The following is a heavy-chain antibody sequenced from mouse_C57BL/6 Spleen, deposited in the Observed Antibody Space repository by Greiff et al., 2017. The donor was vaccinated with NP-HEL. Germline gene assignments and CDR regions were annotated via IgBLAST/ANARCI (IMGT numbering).Heavy chain of an antibody. CDR1: GYTFTSYW. D-gene: IGHD2-1*01. V-gene: IGHV1-64*01. CDR3: ARGGIYYGNYGYAMDY. Sequence: QVQLQQPGAELVKPGASVKLSCKASGYTFTSYWMHWVKQRPGQGLEWIGMIHPNSGSTTYNEKFKSKATLTVDKSSSTAYMQLSSLTSEDSAVYYCARGGIYYGNYGYAMDYWGQGTSVTVSS. CDR2: IHPNSGST. J-gene: IGHJ4*01.